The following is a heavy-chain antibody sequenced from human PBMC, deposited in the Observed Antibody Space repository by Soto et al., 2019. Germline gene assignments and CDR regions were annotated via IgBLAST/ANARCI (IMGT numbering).Heavy chain of an antibody. V-gene: IGHV3-20*01. CDR1: GFTFDDYG. D-gene: IGHD2-2*01. CDR2: INWNSGST. CDR3: ARAGDIVVRDYYYYMDV. J-gene: IGHJ6*03. Sequence: GGSLRLSCAASGFTFDDYGMSWVRQAPGKGLEWVSGINWNSGSTGYADSVKGRFTISRDNAKNSLFLQMNSLRAEDTALYHCARAGDIVVRDYYYYMDVWGKGTTVTVSS.